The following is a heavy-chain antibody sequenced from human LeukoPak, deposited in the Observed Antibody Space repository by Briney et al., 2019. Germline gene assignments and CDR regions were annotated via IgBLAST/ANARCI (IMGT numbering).Heavy chain of an antibody. Sequence: QPGGSLRLSCAASGFTFSNYAMNWVRQAPGKGLEWVSSISGSGDDPSYADSVKGRFTIPRDNSRNTLYLQMNSLRAEDTAVYYCAKQFVDIWGQGTLVTVSS. J-gene: IGHJ5*02. D-gene: IGHD5-24*01. V-gene: IGHV3-23*01. CDR3: AKQFVDI. CDR1: GFTFSNYA. CDR2: ISGSGDDP.